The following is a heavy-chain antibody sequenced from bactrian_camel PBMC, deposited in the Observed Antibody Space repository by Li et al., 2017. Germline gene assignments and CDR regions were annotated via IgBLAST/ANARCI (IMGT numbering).Heavy chain of an antibody. Sequence: HVQLVESGGGSVQPGGSLRLSCIGSGFSFDDSDMGWYRQGPGKEREGIASIDNDGITAYLYPLNARFTVSKDNAKNTIYLQMNNLDPEDTAMYYCAADRDPKKKLCYTGAGAKYEYNYWGQGTQVTVS. CDR3: AADRDPKKKLCYTGAGAKYEYNY. CDR2: IDNDGIT. CDR1: GFSFDDSD. V-gene: IGHV3S63*01. J-gene: IGHJ4*01. D-gene: IGHD2*01.